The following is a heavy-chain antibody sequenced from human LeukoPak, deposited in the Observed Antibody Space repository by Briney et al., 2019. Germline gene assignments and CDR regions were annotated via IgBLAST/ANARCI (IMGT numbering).Heavy chain of an antibody. J-gene: IGHJ4*02. CDR2: IYSGGST. CDR3: ARGGLRYFDLV. D-gene: IGHD3-9*01. V-gene: IGHV3-53*01. CDR1: GFTFTNAW. Sequence: GGSLRLSCAASGFTFTNAWMSWVRQAPGKGLEWVSVIYSGGSTYYADSVKGRFTISRDNSKNTLYLQMNSLRAEDTAVYYCARGGLRYFDLVWGQGTLVTVSS.